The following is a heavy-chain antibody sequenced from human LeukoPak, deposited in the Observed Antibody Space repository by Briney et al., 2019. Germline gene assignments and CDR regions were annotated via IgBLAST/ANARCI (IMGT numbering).Heavy chain of an antibody. V-gene: IGHV3-74*01. CDR2: INEDGSTT. Sequence: GGSLRLSCAASGFTFSSYAMSWVRQAPGKGLVWVSRINEDGSTTNYADSVKGRSTIFRDNAKNTLYLQMNSLRAEDTAVYYCVRDLGGRSGHWGQGTLVTVSS. D-gene: IGHD1-26*01. CDR3: VRDLGGRSGH. CDR1: GFTFSSYA. J-gene: IGHJ4*02.